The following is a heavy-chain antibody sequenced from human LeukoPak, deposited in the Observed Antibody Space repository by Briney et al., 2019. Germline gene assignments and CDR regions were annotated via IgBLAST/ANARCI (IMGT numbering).Heavy chain of an antibody. Sequence: SETLSLTCAVYGGFFGGYYWSWIRQPPGKGLEWIGEINHSGSTNYNPSLKSRVTISVDTSKNQFSLKLSSVTAADTAVYYCARRPRGPYQLLNWFDPWGQGTLVTVSS. D-gene: IGHD2-2*01. J-gene: IGHJ5*02. CDR2: INHSGST. CDR3: ARRPRGPYQLLNWFDP. V-gene: IGHV4-34*01. CDR1: GGFFGGYY.